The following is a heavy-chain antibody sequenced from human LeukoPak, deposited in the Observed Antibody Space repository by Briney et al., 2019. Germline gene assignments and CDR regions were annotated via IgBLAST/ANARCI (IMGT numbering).Heavy chain of an antibody. D-gene: IGHD3-22*01. J-gene: IGHJ4*02. CDR1: GYTFTSYD. CDR2: MNPNSGNT. Sequence: ASVKVSCKASGYTFTSYDINWVRQATGQGLEWMGWMNPNSGNTGYAQKFQGRVTMTTDTSTSTAYMELRSLRSDDTAVYYCARDNLFPYYYDSSGYSYYFDYWGQGTLVTVSS. CDR3: ARDNLFPYYYDSSGYSYYFDY. V-gene: IGHV1-8*01.